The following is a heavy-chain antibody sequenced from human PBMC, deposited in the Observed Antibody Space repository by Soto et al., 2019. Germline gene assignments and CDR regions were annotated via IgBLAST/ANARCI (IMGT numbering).Heavy chain of an antibody. CDR3: ARHVNFWSGLDYYYYMDV. D-gene: IGHD3-3*01. CDR1: GGSISSSSYY. J-gene: IGHJ6*03. CDR2: IFYSGST. Sequence: SETLSLTCTVSGGSISSSSYYWGWIRQPPGKGLEWIGSIFYSGSTYYNPSLKSRVTISVDTSDNQFSLKLSSVTAADTAVYYCARHVNFWSGLDYYYYMDVWGKGTTVTVSS. V-gene: IGHV4-39*01.